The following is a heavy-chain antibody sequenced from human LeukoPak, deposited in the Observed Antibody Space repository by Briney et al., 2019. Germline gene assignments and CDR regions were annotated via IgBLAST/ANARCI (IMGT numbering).Heavy chain of an antibody. CDR3: ARSKQYSSRTSCSPFDF. CDR2: IYPGDSDT. Sequence: GESLKISCKGSGYTFTSTWIGWVRQMPGKGLGWMGIIYPGDSDTRYSPSFQDQVTISADKSISTAYLQWSSLKASDTAMYYCARSKQYSSRTSCSPFDFWGQGTLVTVSS. D-gene: IGHD2-2*01. CDR1: GYTFTSTW. J-gene: IGHJ4*02. V-gene: IGHV5-51*01.